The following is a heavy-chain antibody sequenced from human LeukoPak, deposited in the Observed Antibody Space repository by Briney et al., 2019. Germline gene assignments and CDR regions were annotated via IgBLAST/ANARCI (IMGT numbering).Heavy chain of an antibody. Sequence: ASVKVSCKASGYTFTSHYVHWVRQAPGQGLEWVGRINPSDGSTSYAQKFQGRVPMTWDTATGTVYMELSSLRSEDTAMYYCARDLGIGWYMFDYWGRGTLVTVSS. V-gene: IGHV1-46*01. D-gene: IGHD6-19*01. CDR3: ARDLGIGWYMFDY. J-gene: IGHJ4*02. CDR1: GYTFTSHY. CDR2: INPSDGST.